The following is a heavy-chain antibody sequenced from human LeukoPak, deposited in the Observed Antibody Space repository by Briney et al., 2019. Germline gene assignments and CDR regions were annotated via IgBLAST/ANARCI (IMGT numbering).Heavy chain of an antibody. CDR2: IKQDGGEK. J-gene: IGHJ4*02. CDR3: ARVLAYSSSWYDY. V-gene: IGHV3-7*05. CDR1: GFTFRSYW. Sequence: GSLRLSCAASGFTFRSYWMTWVRQTPGKGLEWVANIKQDGGEKYNVASVKGRFTISRDNAKNSLYLQMNSLRAEDTAVYYCARVLAYSSSWYDYWGQGTLVTVSS. D-gene: IGHD6-13*01.